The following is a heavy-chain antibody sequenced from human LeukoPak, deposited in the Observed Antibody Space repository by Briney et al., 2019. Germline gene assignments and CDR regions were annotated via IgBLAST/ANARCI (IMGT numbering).Heavy chain of an antibody. D-gene: IGHD3/OR15-3a*01. CDR2: ISSDSSYI. CDR3: AREWTDAFDI. V-gene: IGHV3-21*01. Sequence: GGSLRLSCAASGFNFNTYTMNWVRQAPGKGLEWVSSISSDSSYIYYADAVHGRFSISRDNAKNSLCLQMNSLRAEDTAVYYCAREWTDAFDIWGQGTMVTVSS. CDR1: GFNFNTYT. J-gene: IGHJ3*02.